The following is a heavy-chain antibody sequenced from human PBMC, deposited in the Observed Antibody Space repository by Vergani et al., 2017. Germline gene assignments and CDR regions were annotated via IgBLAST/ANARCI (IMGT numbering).Heavy chain of an antibody. Sequence: EVQLVESGGGLVQPGGSLRLSCAASGFTFSSYEMNWVRQAPGKGLEWVSYISSSGSTIYYADSVKGRFTISRDNAKNSLYLQMNSLRAEDTAVYYCARETIVGLNWFDPWGQGTLVTVSS. D-gene: IGHD1-26*01. CDR1: GFTFSSYE. CDR3: ARETIVGLNWFDP. CDR2: ISSSGSTI. J-gene: IGHJ5*02. V-gene: IGHV3-48*03.